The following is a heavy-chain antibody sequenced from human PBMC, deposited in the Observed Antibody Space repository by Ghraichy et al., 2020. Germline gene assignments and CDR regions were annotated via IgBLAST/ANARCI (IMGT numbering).Heavy chain of an antibody. CDR3: AKERGSSWYSDAFDI. V-gene: IGHV3-30*02. Sequence: GGSLRLSCAASGFTFSSYGMHWVRQAPGKGLEWVAFIQYDGSNKYYADSVKGRFTISRDNSKNTLYLQMNSLRAEDTAVYYCAKERGSSWYSDAFDIWGQGTMVTVSS. CDR1: GFTFSSYG. J-gene: IGHJ3*02. D-gene: IGHD6-13*01. CDR2: IQYDGSNK.